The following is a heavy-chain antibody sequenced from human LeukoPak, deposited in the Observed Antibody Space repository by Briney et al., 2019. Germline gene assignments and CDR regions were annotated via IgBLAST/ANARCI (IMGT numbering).Heavy chain of an antibody. D-gene: IGHD3-9*01. CDR2: IYSGGST. CDR3: AREDILTGFDY. V-gene: IGHV3-53*01. Sequence: GGSLRLSCAASGFTVSSNYMSWIRQPPGKGLEWVSVIYSGGSTYYADSVKGRFTISRDNSKNTLYLQMNSLRAEDTAVYYCAREDILTGFDYWGQGTLVTVSS. CDR1: GFTVSSNY. J-gene: IGHJ4*02.